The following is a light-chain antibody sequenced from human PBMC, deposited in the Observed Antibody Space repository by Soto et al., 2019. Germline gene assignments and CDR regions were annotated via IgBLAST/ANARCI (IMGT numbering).Light chain of an antibody. CDR1: QSVTNNY. J-gene: IGKJ1*01. Sequence: VVLRQSPGTLSLSPVERATLSCRASQSVTNNYLAWYQQKPGQAPRLLIFGASIRATGIPDRFSGSGSGTDFTLTISRLEPEDFAVYYCQQYGSSLSWTFGQGTKVDIK. V-gene: IGKV3-20*01. CDR2: GAS. CDR3: QQYGSSLSWT.